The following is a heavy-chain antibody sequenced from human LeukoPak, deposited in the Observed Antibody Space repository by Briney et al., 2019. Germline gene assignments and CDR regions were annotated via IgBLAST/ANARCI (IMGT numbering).Heavy chain of an antibody. V-gene: IGHV1-24*01. D-gene: IGHD3-3*01. CDR3: ARDRPYYDFWSGSPTNPVDY. CDR2: FDPEDGET. J-gene: IGHJ4*02. CDR1: GYTLTELS. Sequence: ASVKVSCKVSGYTLTELSMHWVRQAPGKGLEWMGGFDPEDGETIYAQKFQGRVTMTEDTSTDTAYMELSSLRSEDTAVYYCARDRPYYDFWSGSPTNPVDYWGQGTLVTVSS.